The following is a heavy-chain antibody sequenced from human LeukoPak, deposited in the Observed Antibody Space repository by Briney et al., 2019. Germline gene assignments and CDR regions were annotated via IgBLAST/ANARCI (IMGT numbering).Heavy chain of an antibody. CDR3: ARADTGYYFDY. V-gene: IGHV4-61*01. D-gene: IGHD5-18*01. J-gene: IGHJ4*02. Sequence: SETLSLTCTVSGGSVSSGSYYWSWIRQPPGKGLEWIGYIYYSGSTNYNPSLKSRVTISVDTSKNQFSLKLSSVTAADTAVYYCARADTGYYFDYWGQGTLVTVSS. CDR2: IYYSGST. CDR1: GGSVSSGSYY.